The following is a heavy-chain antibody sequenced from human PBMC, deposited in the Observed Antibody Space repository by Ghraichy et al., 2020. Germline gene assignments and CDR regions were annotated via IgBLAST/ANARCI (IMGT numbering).Heavy chain of an antibody. Sequence: GGSLRLSCAASGFTFSSYSMNWVRQAPGKGLEWVSSISSSSSYIYYADSVKGRFTISRDNAKNSLYLQMNSLRAEDTAVYYCARDGKYGYCSSTSCYSYYYYGMDVWGQGTTVTVSS. J-gene: IGHJ6*02. D-gene: IGHD2-2*01. CDR1: GFTFSSYS. V-gene: IGHV3-21*01. CDR2: ISSSSSYI. CDR3: ARDGKYGYCSSTSCYSYYYYGMDV.